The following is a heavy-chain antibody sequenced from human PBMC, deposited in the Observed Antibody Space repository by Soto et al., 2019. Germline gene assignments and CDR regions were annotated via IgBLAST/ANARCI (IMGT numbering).Heavy chain of an antibody. CDR1: GGSISSSY. CDR3: ARAFGYYFDSSGYYARHDAFDI. V-gene: IGHV4-59*01. Sequence: SETRSLTCTVSGGSISSSYWRWIRQPPGKGLEWIGYIHYSGSTNYNPSLKSRVTISVDTSKTHFSLKLTSVIAADTAVYYCARAFGYYFDSSGYYARHDAFDIWGQGTMVT. J-gene: IGHJ3*02. D-gene: IGHD3-22*01. CDR2: IHYSGST.